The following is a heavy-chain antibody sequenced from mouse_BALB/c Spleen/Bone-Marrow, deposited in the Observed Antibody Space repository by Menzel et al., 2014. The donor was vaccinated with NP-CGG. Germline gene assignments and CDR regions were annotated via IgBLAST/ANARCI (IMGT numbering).Heavy chain of an antibody. CDR3: TRRGLYYGYAMDY. CDR1: GYSITSGYS. CDR2: IHYSGST. D-gene: IGHD1-1*02. Sequence: VQLQQPGPDLVKPSQSLSLTCTVTGYSITSGYSWHWVRQFPGNKLEWMGYIHYSGSTNYNPSLKSRISITRDSSKNQFFLQLNSVTTEDTATYYCTRRGLYYGYAMDYWGQGTSVTVTS. J-gene: IGHJ4*01. V-gene: IGHV3-1*02.